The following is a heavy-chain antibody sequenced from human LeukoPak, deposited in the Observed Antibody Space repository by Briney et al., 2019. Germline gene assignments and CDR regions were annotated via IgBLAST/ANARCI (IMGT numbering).Heavy chain of an antibody. V-gene: IGHV1-18*01. CDR1: GYTFTSYG. Sequence: ASVKVSCKASGYTFTSYGISWVRQAPGQGLEWMGWISAFNANTNYAQKFQGRVTMTTDTSTSAVYMDLRNLRSDDTAVYYCARDLDIVVVAAALRHYGLDVWGQGTTVTVSS. CDR2: ISAFNANT. D-gene: IGHD2-15*01. J-gene: IGHJ6*02. CDR3: ARDLDIVVVAAALRHYGLDV.